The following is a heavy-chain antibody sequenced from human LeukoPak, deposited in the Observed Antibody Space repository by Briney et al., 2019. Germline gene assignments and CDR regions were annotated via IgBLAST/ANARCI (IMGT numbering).Heavy chain of an antibody. CDR1: GHTFTGYY. D-gene: IGHD5-12*01. Sequence: GASVKVSCKASGHTFTGYYMHWVRQAPGQGLEWMGWINANSGDTNYAQKFQGRVTMTRDTSISTAYMELSRLRSDDTAVYYCARASGYDPYDAFDIWGQGTMVTVSS. CDR3: ARASGYDPYDAFDI. CDR2: INANSGDT. J-gene: IGHJ3*02. V-gene: IGHV1-2*02.